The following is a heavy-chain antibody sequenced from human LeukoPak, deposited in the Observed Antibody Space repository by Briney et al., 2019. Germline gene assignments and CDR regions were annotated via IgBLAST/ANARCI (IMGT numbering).Heavy chain of an antibody. V-gene: IGHV3-21*01. CDR3: ARMATSNFDY. Sequence: GGSLRLSCAASGFTFSSYSMNWVRQAPGKGLEWVSSISSSSSYIYYADSVKGRFTISRDNSKNTLYLQMNSLRAEDTAVYYCARMATSNFDYWGQGTLVTVSS. CDR1: GFTFSSYS. J-gene: IGHJ4*02. CDR2: ISSSSSYI. D-gene: IGHD5-24*01.